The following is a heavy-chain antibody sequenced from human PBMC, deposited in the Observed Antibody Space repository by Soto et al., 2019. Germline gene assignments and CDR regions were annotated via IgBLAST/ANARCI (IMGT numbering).Heavy chain of an antibody. Sequence: QVQLVQSGAEVKKPGSSVKVSCKASGGTFSSYTICWVRQAPGQGLEWMGRIIPILGIANYAQKFQGRVTITADKSTSTAYMELSSLRSEVTAVYYCARGGGIAAAGRADYGMDVWGQGTTVTVSS. CDR2: IIPILGIA. V-gene: IGHV1-69*02. CDR3: ARGGGIAAAGRADYGMDV. D-gene: IGHD6-13*01. CDR1: GGTFSSYT. J-gene: IGHJ6*02.